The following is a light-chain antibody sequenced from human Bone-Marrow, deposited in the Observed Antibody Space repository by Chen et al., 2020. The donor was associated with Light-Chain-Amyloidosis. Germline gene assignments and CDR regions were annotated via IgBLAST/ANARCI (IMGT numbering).Light chain of an antibody. CDR3: SSYTITNTLV. CDR1: SSDVVGDNH. J-gene: IGLJ1*01. CDR2: EVT. Sequence: QAALTQPASVSGSPEQSITISCTGTSSDVVGDNHVSWYQQHPDQAPKLMMYEVTNLPSWVPDRFSGPKSDNTASLTISGLQTEDEADYFCSSYTITNTLVFGSGTRVTVL. V-gene: IGLV2-14*01.